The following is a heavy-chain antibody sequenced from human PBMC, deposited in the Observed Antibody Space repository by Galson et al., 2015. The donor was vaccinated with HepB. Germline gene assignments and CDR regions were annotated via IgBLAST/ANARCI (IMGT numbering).Heavy chain of an antibody. D-gene: IGHD2-2*01. V-gene: IGHV5-51*01. Sequence: QSGAEVKKPGESLKISCKGSGYSFTTNWIGWVRQMPGKGLEWMGIIYPGDSDTRKSPSLQGQVTISADKSISTAYLQWSSLKASDTAMYYCAIPRVGGRDAFDIWGQGTMVTVSS. CDR3: AIPRVGGRDAFDI. CDR1: GYSFTTNW. CDR2: IYPGDSDT. J-gene: IGHJ3*02.